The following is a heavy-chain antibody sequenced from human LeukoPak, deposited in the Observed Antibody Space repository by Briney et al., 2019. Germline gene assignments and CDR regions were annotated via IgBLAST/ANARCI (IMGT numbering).Heavy chain of an antibody. CDR2: ISSSSSYI. J-gene: IGHJ4*02. Sequence: GGSLRLSCAASGFTFSSYSMNWVRQAPGKGLEWVSSISSSSSYIYYADSVKGRFTISRDNAKNSLYLQMNSLRAEDTAVYYCARGTSFWGIFDYWGQGTLVTVSS. D-gene: IGHD2/OR15-2a*01. CDR3: ARGTSFWGIFDY. V-gene: IGHV3-21*01. CDR1: GFTFSSYS.